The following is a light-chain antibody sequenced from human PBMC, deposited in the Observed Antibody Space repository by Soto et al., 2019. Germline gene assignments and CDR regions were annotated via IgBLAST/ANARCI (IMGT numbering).Light chain of an antibody. Sequence: QSVLTQPPSASGTPGQRVTISCSGSSSNIGSNHVYGYQQFPGMAPKLLMYRSDQRPTGVSDRFSGSKSGTSASLAISGLRSDDEADYYCSARDDILSGVVFGGGTKVTVL. V-gene: IGLV1-47*01. CDR3: SARDDILSGVV. J-gene: IGLJ2*01. CDR2: RSD. CDR1: SSNIGSNH.